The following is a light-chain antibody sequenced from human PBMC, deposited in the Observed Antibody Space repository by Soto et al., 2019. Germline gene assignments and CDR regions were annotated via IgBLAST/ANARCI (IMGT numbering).Light chain of an antibody. CDR3: AAWDDTVRSYV. CDR2: RDN. J-gene: IGLJ1*01. V-gene: IGLV1-47*01. Sequence: QSVLTQPPSVSGTPGQRVTISCSGGISNIGTNYVHRFQQLPGTAPKVLSNRDNQRPSGVPDRFSGSKSGTSASLAISGLRSEDEAEYYCAAWDDTVRSYVFGTGTKLTVL. CDR1: ISNIGTNY.